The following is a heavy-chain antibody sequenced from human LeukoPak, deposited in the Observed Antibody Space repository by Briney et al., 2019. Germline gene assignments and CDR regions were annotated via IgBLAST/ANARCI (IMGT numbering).Heavy chain of an antibody. CDR2: MNPNSGNT. D-gene: IGHD3-22*01. Sequence: GASVKVSCKASGYTFTSYDINWVRQATGQGLEWMGWMNPNSGNTGYAQKFQGRVTMTRNTSIGTAYMELSSLRSEDTAVYYCARVVSSGYYRSTDYYYYMDVWGKGTTVTISS. V-gene: IGHV1-8*01. J-gene: IGHJ6*03. CDR3: ARVVSSGYYRSTDYYYYMDV. CDR1: GYTFTSYD.